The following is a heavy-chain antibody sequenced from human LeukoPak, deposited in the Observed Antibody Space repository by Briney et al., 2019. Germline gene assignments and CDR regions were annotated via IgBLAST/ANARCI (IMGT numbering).Heavy chain of an antibody. Sequence: GGSLRLSCAASGFTFTYHAMNSVRQAPGKGLEWVSGISGSGGNTYYADSVKGRFTISRDNSKNTLYLQMNSLRAEDTALYYCAKGRYSGYGYFDYWGRGTLVTVSS. CDR1: GFTFTYHA. CDR2: ISGSGGNT. V-gene: IGHV3-23*01. D-gene: IGHD5-12*01. CDR3: AKGRYSGYGYFDY. J-gene: IGHJ4*02.